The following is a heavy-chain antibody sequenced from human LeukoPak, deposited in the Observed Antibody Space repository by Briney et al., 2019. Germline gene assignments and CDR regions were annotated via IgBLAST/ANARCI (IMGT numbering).Heavy chain of an antibody. CDR3: ARGGGGYGFDI. V-gene: IGHV4-39*01. CDR2: IYYSGNT. J-gene: IGHJ3*02. D-gene: IGHD2-15*01. Sequence: PSETLSLTCTVSGGSISSAPYYWGWIRQPPGKGLEWIGSIYYSGNTYYNPSLKSRVTISVDTPKNQFSLKLTSVTAADTAVYYCARGGGGYGFDIWGQGTKVTVSS. CDR1: GGSISSAPYY.